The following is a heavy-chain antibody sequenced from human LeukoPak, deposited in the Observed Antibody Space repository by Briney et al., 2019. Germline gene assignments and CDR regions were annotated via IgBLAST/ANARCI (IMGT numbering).Heavy chain of an antibody. CDR2: INHSGST. D-gene: IGHD3-16*02. V-gene: IGHV4-34*01. CDR3: ARGRNGSGSFVWGSYRPFDY. J-gene: IGHJ4*02. Sequence: SETLSLTCAVYGGPFSGYYWSWIRQPPGKGLEWIGEINHSGSTNYNPSLKSRVTISVDTSKNQFSLKLSSVTAADTAVYYCARGRNGSGSFVWGSYRPFDYWGQGTLVTVSS. CDR1: GGPFSGYY.